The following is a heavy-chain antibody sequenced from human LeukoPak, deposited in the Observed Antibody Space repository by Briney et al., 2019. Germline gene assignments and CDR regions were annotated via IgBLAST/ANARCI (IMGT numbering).Heavy chain of an antibody. CDR2: IYYSGST. D-gene: IGHD3-22*01. J-gene: IGHJ3*02. CDR1: GGSISSYY. Sequence: PSETLSLTCTVSGGSISSYYWSWIRQPPGKGLEWIGYIYYSGSTNYNPSLKSRVTISVDTSKNQFSLKLSSVTAADTAVYYCARARNYYDSSGFYYEGDAFDIWGQGTMVTVSS. V-gene: IGHV4-59*01. CDR3: ARARNYYDSSGFYYEGDAFDI.